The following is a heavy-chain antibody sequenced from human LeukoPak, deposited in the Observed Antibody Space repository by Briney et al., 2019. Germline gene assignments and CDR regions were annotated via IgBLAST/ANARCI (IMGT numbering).Heavy chain of an antibody. CDR3: ARVAVVTANNWFDP. CDR1: GYTFTSYA. V-gene: IGHV7-4-1*02. D-gene: IGHD2-21*02. J-gene: IGHJ5*02. CDR2: INTNTGNP. Sequence: ASVKVSCKASGYTFTSYAMNWVRQAPGQGLEWMGWINTNTGNPTYAQGFTGRFVFSLDTSVSTAYLQISSLKAEDTAVYYCARVAVVTANNWFDPWGQGTLVTVSS.